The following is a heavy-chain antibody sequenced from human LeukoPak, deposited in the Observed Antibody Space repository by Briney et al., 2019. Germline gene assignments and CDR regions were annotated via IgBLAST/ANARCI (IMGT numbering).Heavy chain of an antibody. CDR3: ASTDETVTTFGRSASYYYYGMDV. J-gene: IGHJ6*02. CDR2: IIPILGIA. D-gene: IGHD4-17*01. CDR1: GGTFSSYA. Sequence: SVKVSCTASGGTFSSYAISWVRQAPGQGLEWMGRIIPILGIANYAQKFQGRVTITADKSTSTAYMELSSLRSEDTAVYYCASTDETVTTFGRSASYYYYGMDVWGQGTTVTVSS. V-gene: IGHV1-69*04.